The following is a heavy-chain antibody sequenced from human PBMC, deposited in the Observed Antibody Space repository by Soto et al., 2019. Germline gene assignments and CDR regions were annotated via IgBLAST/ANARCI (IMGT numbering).Heavy chain of an antibody. D-gene: IGHD2-8*01. CDR1: GHTLSELT. CDR2: FDPEQNKM. V-gene: IGHV1-24*01. J-gene: IGHJ6*02. Sequence: ASVKVSCKVSGHTLSELTMHWVRQAPGKGLEWMGGFDPEQNKMIYAQRFQGRVTMTEDTSTDTAYMALSSLTSEDTAVYYCATGMLYAVATYYFYGMDVWGQGTTVTVSS. CDR3: ATGMLYAVATYYFYGMDV.